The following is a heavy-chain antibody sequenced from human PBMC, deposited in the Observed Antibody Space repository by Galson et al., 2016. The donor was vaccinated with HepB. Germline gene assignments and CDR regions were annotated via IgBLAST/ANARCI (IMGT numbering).Heavy chain of an antibody. D-gene: IGHD2-8*02. V-gene: IGHV3-53*01. J-gene: IGHJ4*02. CDR3: SRSYCTGGSGYFDD. Sequence: SLRLSCAVSGFPVTDNYMSWVRQAPGKGLEWLSVIYSGGTTNYADYLKGRFTISRDKSNNTVYLHIRRLSIVDTAVSYCSRSYCTGGSGYFDDWGQGTLLTVSS. CDR1: GFPVTDNY. CDR2: IYSGGTT.